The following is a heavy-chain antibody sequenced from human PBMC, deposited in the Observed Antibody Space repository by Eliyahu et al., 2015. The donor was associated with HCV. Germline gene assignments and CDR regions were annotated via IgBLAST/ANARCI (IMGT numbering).Heavy chain of an antibody. CDR3: AKDYKAAAIVVVGDAFDI. CDR1: XFTFXSYA. Sequence: EVQLLESGGGLVQPGGSLRLSCAASXFTFXSYAMSWVRQAPGKGLGGVSTIXDSGGSTYYAESAQGRFTISRDNSKNTLYLQMNSLRAEDTAVYYCAKDYKAAAIVVVGDAFDIWGQGTMVTVSS. J-gene: IGHJ3*02. V-gene: IGHV3-23*01. D-gene: IGHD3-22*01. CDR2: IXDSGGST.